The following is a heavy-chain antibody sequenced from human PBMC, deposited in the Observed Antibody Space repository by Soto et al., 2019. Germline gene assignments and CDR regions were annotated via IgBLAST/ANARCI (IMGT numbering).Heavy chain of an antibody. V-gene: IGHV3-48*02. CDR3: ARGDRFRCSCDRGFSDGLCLS. J-gene: IGHJ5*02. D-gene: IGHD2-15*01. CDR1: GFTFGIYS. Sequence: VQLVESGGGLVQRGGSLRLSCAASGFTFGIYSMNWVRQAPGKGLEWISYINGSSSTMYYADSVKGRFIISRDSADNSLYLQMNSLRDADTAVYYCARGDRFRCSCDRGFSDGLCLSWGQGTLVTVSS. CDR2: INGSSSTM.